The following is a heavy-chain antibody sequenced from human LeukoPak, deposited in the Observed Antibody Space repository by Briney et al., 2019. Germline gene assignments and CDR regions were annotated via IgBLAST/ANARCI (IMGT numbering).Heavy chain of an antibody. CDR1: GGSVSSNHHY. CDR3: ASGYAEVLLVAEYFED. CDR2: IHYSGII. J-gene: IGHJ1*01. V-gene: IGHV4-39*01. Sequence: PSETLSLTCSVSGGSVSSNHHYWGWIRQRPGKGLEWIGTIHYSGIIYYKTSLKSRVAISLDTSKNQFSLKLTPVTAADTAVYYCASGYAEVLLVAEYFEDWGQGTLVSVS. D-gene: IGHD2-2*01.